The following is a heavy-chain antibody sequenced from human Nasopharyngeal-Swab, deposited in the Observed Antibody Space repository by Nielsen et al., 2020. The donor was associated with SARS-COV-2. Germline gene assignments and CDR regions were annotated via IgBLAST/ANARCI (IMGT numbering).Heavy chain of an antibody. V-gene: IGHV4-31*02. D-gene: IGHD3-3*01. Sequence: WIRRPPGKGLEGIGYIYYSGSTYYNPSLKSRVTISVDTSKNQFSLKLSSVTAADTAVYYCARDWILRGWSTYYYYGMDVWGRGTTVTVSS. CDR2: IYYSGST. CDR3: ARDWILRGWSTYYYYGMDV. J-gene: IGHJ6*02.